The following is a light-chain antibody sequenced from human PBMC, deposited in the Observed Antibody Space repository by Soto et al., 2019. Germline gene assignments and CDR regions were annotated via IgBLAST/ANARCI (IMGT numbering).Light chain of an antibody. CDR1: SRDDGGYNY. V-gene: IGLV2-14*01. J-gene: IGLJ1*01. Sequence: QSVLTQPASVSGSPGQSITISCTGTSRDDGGYNYVSWYQQHPGKAPKLMIYDVSNRPSGVSNRFSGSKSGNTASLTISWLQAEDEADYYCSSYTSSSTLVFGTVTKVTVL. CDR3: SSYTSSSTLV. CDR2: DVS.